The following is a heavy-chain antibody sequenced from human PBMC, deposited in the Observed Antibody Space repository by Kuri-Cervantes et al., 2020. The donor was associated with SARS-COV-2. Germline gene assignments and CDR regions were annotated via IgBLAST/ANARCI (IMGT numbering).Heavy chain of an antibody. CDR3: ARQRDTAMDTASPFDY. V-gene: IGHV3-21*01. Sequence: GESLKISCAASGFTFSSYSMNWVRQAPGKGLEWVSSISSSSSYIYYADSVKGRFTISRDNAKNSLCLQMNSLRAEDTAVYYCARQRDTAMDTASPFDYWGQGTLVTVSS. CDR1: GFTFSSYS. J-gene: IGHJ4*02. D-gene: IGHD5-18*01. CDR2: ISSSSSYI.